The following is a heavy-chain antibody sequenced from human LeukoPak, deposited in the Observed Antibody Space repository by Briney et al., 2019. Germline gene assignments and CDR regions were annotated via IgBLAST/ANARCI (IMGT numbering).Heavy chain of an antibody. D-gene: IGHD3-9*01. J-gene: IGHJ3*02. CDR1: GFIFSDYY. CDR2: IYYSGST. CDR3: ARLRYFHWLILPDAFDI. V-gene: IGHV4-59*01. Sequence: GSLRLSCAASGFIFSDYYMSWLRQPPGKGLEWIGYIYYSGSTNYNPSLKSRVTISVDTSKNQFSLKLSSVTAAGTAVYYGARLRYFHWLILPDAFDIWGQGTMVTVSS.